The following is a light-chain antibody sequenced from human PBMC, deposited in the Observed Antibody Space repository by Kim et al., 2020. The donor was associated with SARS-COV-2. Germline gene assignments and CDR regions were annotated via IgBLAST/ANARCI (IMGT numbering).Light chain of an antibody. Sequence: SVGDRVAITCRDSQSISSWLAWYQQKREKAPKRLIYDASSLESGGPSRFSGSGSGTEFTLTISSLQPDDFATYYCQQYNSYPPMYTFGQGTKLEI. CDR1: QSISSW. CDR3: QQYNSYPPMYT. J-gene: IGKJ2*01. V-gene: IGKV1-5*01. CDR2: DAS.